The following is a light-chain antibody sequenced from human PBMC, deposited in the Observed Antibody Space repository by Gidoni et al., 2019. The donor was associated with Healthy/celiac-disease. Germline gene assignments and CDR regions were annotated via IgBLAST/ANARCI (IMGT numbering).Light chain of an antibody. J-gene: IGKJ2*01. CDR3: QQYNNWPPYT. V-gene: IGKV3-15*01. CDR2: GAA. CDR1: QSVSSN. Sequence: EIVMTQSPATLSVSPGERATLSCRASQSVSSNLAWSQQKPRQAPRLLIYGAATRATGSPARISGSGSGTEFTLTISSLQSEDFAVYYCQQYNNWPPYTFGQGTKLEIK.